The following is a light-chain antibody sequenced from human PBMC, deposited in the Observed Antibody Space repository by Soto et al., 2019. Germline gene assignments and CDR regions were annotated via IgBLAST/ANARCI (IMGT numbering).Light chain of an antibody. Sequence: ELVLTQSPGTLSLSPGERATLSCRASQSVGRNYLAWYQQKPGQAPRLLIHRISTRATGIPDRFSGSGFATDFTLTISRLEPEDFAVYYCQQYDNAPQTFGQGTKVDIK. V-gene: IGKV3-20*01. CDR1: QSVGRNY. CDR3: QQYDNAPQT. J-gene: IGKJ1*01. CDR2: RIS.